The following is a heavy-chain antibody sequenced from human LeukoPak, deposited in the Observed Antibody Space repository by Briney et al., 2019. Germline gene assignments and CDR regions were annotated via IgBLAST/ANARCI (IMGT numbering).Heavy chain of an antibody. Sequence: SETLSLTCTVSGGSISSYYWSWIRQPPGKGLEWIGYIYYSGSTNYNPSVKSRITISVDTSKNQFSLKLSSVTAADTAVYYCARGVVAAAGRTFDFWGQGTLVTVSS. D-gene: IGHD6-13*01. CDR3: ARGVVAAAGRTFDF. CDR1: GGSISSYY. CDR2: IYYSGST. V-gene: IGHV4-59*12. J-gene: IGHJ4*02.